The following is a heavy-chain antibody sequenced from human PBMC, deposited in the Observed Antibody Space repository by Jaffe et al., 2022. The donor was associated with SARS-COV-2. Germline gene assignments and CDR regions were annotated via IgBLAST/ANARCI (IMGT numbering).Heavy chain of an antibody. J-gene: IGHJ4*02. CDR3: ARGDLDYGDYDPSLY. V-gene: IGHV3-74*01. CDR1: GFTFSSYW. CDR2: INSDGSST. Sequence: EVQLVESGGGLVQPGGSLRLSCAASGFTFSSYWMHWVRQAPGKGLVWVSRINSDGSSTSYADSVKGRFTISRDNAKNTLYLQMNSLRAEDTAVYYCARGDLDYGDYDPSLYWGQGTLVTVSS. D-gene: IGHD4-17*01.